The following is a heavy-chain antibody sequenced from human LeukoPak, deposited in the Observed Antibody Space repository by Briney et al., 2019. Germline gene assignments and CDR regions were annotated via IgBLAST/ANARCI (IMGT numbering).Heavy chain of an antibody. Sequence: ASVNVSCKASGYTFTSYGISWVRQAPGQGLEWMGWISAYNGNTNYAQKLQGRVTMTTDTSTSTAYMELRSLRSDDTAVYYCARVCRGGYCSSTSSFDYWGQGTLVTVSS. V-gene: IGHV1-18*01. D-gene: IGHD2-2*01. CDR3: ARVCRGGYCSSTSSFDY. CDR2: ISAYNGNT. CDR1: GYTFTSYG. J-gene: IGHJ4*02.